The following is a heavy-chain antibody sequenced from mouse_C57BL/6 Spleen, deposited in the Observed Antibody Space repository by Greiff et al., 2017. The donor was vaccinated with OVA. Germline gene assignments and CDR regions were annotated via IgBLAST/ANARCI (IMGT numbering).Heavy chain of an antibody. Sequence: EVQLVESGGGLVQPKGSLKLSCAASGFTFNTYAMHWVRQAPGKGLEWVARIRSKSSNYATYYADSVKDRFTISRDDSQSMLYLQMNNLKTEDTAMYYCVRDGYYSNSYWYFDVWGTGTTVTVSS. CDR3: VRDGYYSNSYWYFDV. D-gene: IGHD2-5*01. CDR2: IRSKSSNYAT. J-gene: IGHJ1*03. CDR1: GFTFNTYA. V-gene: IGHV10-3*01.